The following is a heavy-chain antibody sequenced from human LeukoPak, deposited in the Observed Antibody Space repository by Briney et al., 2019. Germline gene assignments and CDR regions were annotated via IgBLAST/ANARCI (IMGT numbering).Heavy chain of an antibody. Sequence: SGPTLAKPTQTLTLTCTFSGFSLRTRGVGVGWIRQPPGKALDWLALIYWDDDERYSPSLKRRLTITNDTSKNQVVLTMTNMDPVDTATYYCAPSLRGDAFNTPAYYFDYWGEGTLVTVSS. D-gene: IGHD3-10*01. CDR2: IYWDDDE. J-gene: IGHJ4*02. V-gene: IGHV2-5*02. CDR1: GFSLRTRGVG. CDR3: APSLRGDAFNTPAYYFDY.